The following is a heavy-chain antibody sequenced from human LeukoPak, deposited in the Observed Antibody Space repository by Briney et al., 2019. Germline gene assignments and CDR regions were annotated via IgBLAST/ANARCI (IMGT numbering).Heavy chain of an antibody. V-gene: IGHV4-4*02. Sequence: SGTLSLTCAVSSGSINSSNWWSWARQHPGKGLEWIGEIYHSGNTNHNPSLKSRVTISVDKSKNQFSLKLSSVTAADTAVYYCARDPLSTVTTSGDYWGQGTLVTVSS. CDR2: IYHSGNT. D-gene: IGHD4-17*01. CDR1: SGSINSSNW. J-gene: IGHJ4*02. CDR3: ARDPLSTVTTSGDY.